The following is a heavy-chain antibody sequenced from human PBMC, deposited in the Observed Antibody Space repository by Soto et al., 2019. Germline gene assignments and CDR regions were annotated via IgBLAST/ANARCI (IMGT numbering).Heavy chain of an antibody. V-gene: IGHV4-39*01. J-gene: IGHJ3*01. Sequence: QLQLQESGPGLVKPSETLSLTCTVSGDSISSSSFYWGWIRQPPGKGLEWIGSIYYSGITYYNPSLKSRVTISLDTSKNQFSLRLSSVTAADTAMYYCARQTDILTGYYKSRGAFEFWGQGTVVTVSS. D-gene: IGHD3-9*01. CDR1: GDSISSSSFY. CDR2: IYYSGIT. CDR3: ARQTDILTGYYKSRGAFEF.